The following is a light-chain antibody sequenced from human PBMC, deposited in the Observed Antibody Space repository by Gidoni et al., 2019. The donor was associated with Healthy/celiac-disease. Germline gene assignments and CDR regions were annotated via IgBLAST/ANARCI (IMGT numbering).Light chain of an antibody. J-gene: IGLJ2*01. Sequence: QSALTQPRSVSGSPGQSVTISCTGTSSDVGAYNYVSWYQQHPGKAPKLMIYDVSKRPSGVPDRLSGSKSGNTASLTISGLQAEDDADYYCSSSAGTYPVVFGGGTKLTVL. CDR3: SSSAGTYPVV. V-gene: IGLV2-11*01. CDR2: DVS. CDR1: SSDVGAYNY.